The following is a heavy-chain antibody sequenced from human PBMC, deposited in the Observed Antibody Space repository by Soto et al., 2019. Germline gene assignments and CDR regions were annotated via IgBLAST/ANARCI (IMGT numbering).Heavy chain of an antibody. CDR1: GFSVSANF. V-gene: IGHV3-66*04. D-gene: IGHD2-21*01. Sequence: GGSLRLSCAVSGFSVSANFMNWVRQAPGKEPQWVAVLYPGPGTYYADSLKDRVTISRDDSTNTLFLHLNNMRAEDTAVYYCARQCGGTCSNAFIMWGQGTMVTVS. CDR3: ARQCGGTCSNAFIM. CDR2: LYPGPGT. J-gene: IGHJ3*02.